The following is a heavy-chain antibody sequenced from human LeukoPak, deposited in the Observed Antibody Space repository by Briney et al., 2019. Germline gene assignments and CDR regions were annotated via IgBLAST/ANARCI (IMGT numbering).Heavy chain of an antibody. CDR2: IRSGGRSK. CDR3: AREENAFDI. V-gene: IGHV3-30*02. CDR1: GFTFSNYA. Sequence: GGSLRLSCAATGFTFSNYAMHWVRQAPGKGLEWVAFIRSGGRSKYYADSVEGRFTISRDNAKNTLYLEMNSLRPEDTAVYYCAREENAFDIWGQGTMVTVSS. J-gene: IGHJ3*02.